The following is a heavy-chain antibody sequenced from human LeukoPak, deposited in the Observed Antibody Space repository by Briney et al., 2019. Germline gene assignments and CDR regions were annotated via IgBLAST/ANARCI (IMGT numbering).Heavy chain of an antibody. J-gene: IGHJ3*02. D-gene: IGHD3-3*01. V-gene: IGHV3-66*01. CDR1: GFTVSSNY. CDR3: ARDLSGRDFWSGYYSDAFDI. Sequence: PGGSLRLSCAASGFTVSSNYMSWVRQAPGKGLEGVSVIYSGGSTYYADSVKGRFTISRDNSKNTLYLQMNSLRAEDTAVYYCARDLSGRDFWSGYYSDAFDIWGQGTMVTVSS. CDR2: IYSGGST.